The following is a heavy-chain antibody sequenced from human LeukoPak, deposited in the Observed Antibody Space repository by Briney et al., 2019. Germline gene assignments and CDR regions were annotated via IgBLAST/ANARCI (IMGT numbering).Heavy chain of an antibody. V-gene: IGHV1-18*01. Sequence: GASVKVSCKASGYTFTSYGISWVRQAPGQGLEWMGWISAYNGNTNYAQKLQGRVTMTTDTSTSTAYMGLRSLRSDDTAVYYCARDLYYYDSSGLDYWGQGTLVTVSS. CDR2: ISAYNGNT. CDR1: GYTFTSYG. J-gene: IGHJ4*02. D-gene: IGHD3-22*01. CDR3: ARDLYYYDSSGLDY.